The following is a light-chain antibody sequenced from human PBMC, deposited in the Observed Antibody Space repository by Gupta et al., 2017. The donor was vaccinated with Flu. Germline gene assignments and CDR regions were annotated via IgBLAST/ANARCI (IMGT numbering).Light chain of an antibody. V-gene: IGLV3-16*01. CDR1: TLARKY. J-gene: IGLJ2*01. Sequence: GQVARITCTGETLARKYAYWYQQKPGQSPAIVICKDTESPSWIPVRCSGSTSGTNVTLTISGVLQADDADYYCRTAYNSGHSRVFGGGTKLTVL. CDR3: RTAYNSGHSRV. CDR2: KDT.